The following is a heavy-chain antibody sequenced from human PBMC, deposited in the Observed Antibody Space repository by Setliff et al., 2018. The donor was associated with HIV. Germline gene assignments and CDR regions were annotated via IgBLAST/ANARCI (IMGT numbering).Heavy chain of an antibody. D-gene: IGHD2-8*01. CDR3: ARDKGPNLLDY. V-gene: IGHV3-7*01. CDR1: GFTFSRYW. Sequence: HPGGSLRLSCADSGFTFSRYWMSWVRQAPGKGLEWVASINQDGGQKYYVDSVKGRFTISRDNAKNSLYLQMNSLRAEDTAVYYCARDKGPNLLDYWGQGTLVTVSS. J-gene: IGHJ4*02. CDR2: INQDGGQK.